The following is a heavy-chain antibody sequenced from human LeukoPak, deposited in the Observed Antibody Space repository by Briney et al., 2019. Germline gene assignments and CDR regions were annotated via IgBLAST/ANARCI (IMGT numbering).Heavy chain of an antibody. J-gene: IGHJ4*02. Sequence: PSGTLSLTCAVSGGSISSGGYSWSWIRQPPGKGLEWIGYIYHSGSTYYNPSLKSRVTISVDRSKNQFSLKLSSVTAADTAVYYCARERGYYDSSGPVTYYFDYWGQGTLVTVSS. D-gene: IGHD3-22*01. CDR1: GGSISSGGYS. CDR3: ARERGYYDSSGPVTYYFDY. CDR2: IYHSGST. V-gene: IGHV4-30-2*01.